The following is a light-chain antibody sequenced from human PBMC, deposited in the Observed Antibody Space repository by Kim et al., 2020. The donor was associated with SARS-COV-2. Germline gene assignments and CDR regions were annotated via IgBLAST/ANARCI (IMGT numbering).Light chain of an antibody. CDR2: GNT. CDR3: QSYDSSLSGWV. V-gene: IGLV1-40*01. Sequence: RVTISCTGGSSNIGAGYDVHWYQHLPGTAPKLLIYGNTNRPSGVSDRFSGSKSGTSASLAITGLQAEDEADYYCQSYDSSLSGWVFGGGTKLTVL. J-gene: IGLJ3*02. CDR1: SSNIGAGYD.